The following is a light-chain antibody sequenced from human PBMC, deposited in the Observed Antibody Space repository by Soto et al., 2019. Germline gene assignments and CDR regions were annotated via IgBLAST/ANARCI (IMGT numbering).Light chain of an antibody. CDR1: QTISKF. J-gene: IGKJ4*01. CDR3: QLINSF. V-gene: IGKV1-9*01. Sequence: DIQLTQSPSLLSASVGDRVTITCRASQTISKFLSWYQQKPGKAPKLLIYAASTLQDGVPSRFSGSGSGTEFTLTISRLQPEDFANYYCQLINSFFGGGTRVEI. CDR2: AAS.